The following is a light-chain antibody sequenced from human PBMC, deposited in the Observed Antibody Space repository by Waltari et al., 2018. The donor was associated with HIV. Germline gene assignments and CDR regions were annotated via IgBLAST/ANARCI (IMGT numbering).Light chain of an antibody. V-gene: IGKV3D-11*01. Sequence: EIVLTQSPATLSLSPGERATLSCRASQGVSSSLGWYPQKPGQTPRLLIHDASIRVAGIPARFSGSGSGTEFTLTISSLEPEDFAVYYCQQRSNWPLTFGGGTTVEIK. CDR2: DAS. J-gene: IGKJ4*01. CDR1: QGVSSS. CDR3: QQRSNWPLT.